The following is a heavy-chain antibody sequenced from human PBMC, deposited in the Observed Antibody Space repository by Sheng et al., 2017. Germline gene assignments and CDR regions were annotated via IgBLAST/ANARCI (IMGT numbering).Heavy chain of an antibody. D-gene: IGHD6-6*01. CDR3: ARGLGQLAPFDY. CDR1: GGSFSGYY. V-gene: IGHV4-34*01. J-gene: IGHJ4*02. Sequence: QVQLQQWGAGLLKPSETLSLTCAVYGGSFSGYYWSWIRQPPGKGLEWIGEINHSGSTNYNPSLKSRVTISVDTSKNQFSLKLSSVTAADTAVYYCARGLGQLAPFDYWGQGTLVTVSS. CDR2: INHSGST.